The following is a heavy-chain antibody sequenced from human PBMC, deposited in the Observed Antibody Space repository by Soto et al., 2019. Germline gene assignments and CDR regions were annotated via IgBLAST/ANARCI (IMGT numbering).Heavy chain of an antibody. CDR2: IYYSGST. CDR1: GGSVSSGDYF. J-gene: IGHJ6*02. V-gene: IGHV4-61*08. Sequence: LSLTCPVSGGSVSSGDYFWSWLRQAPGKRLEWTAYIYYSGSTNDYPSLKSRSTISVDASKSHVSLILTSMPAADAAVYYCARSPNYYYYGFDVWGQGTTVTVSS. CDR3: ARSPNYYYYGFDV. D-gene: IGHD3-10*01.